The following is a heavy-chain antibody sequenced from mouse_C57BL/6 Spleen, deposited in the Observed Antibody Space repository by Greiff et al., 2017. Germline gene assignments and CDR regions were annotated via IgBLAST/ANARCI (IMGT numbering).Heavy chain of an antibody. Sequence: EVQLQQSGPELVKPGASVKISCKASGYTFTDYYMNWVKQSHGKSLEWIGDINPNNGGTSYNQKFKGKATLTVAKSSSTAYMELRSLTSEDSAVYYCARADYYGSSPWYFDVWGTGTTVTVSS. V-gene: IGHV1-26*01. CDR2: INPNNGGT. J-gene: IGHJ1*03. CDR3: ARADYYGSSPWYFDV. CDR1: GYTFTDYY. D-gene: IGHD1-1*01.